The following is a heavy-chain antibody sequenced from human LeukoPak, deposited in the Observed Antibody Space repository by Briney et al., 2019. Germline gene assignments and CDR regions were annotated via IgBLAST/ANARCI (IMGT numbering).Heavy chain of an antibody. CDR3: ATSFRAAGIFDY. CDR1: GYTLTELS. D-gene: IGHD6-13*01. J-gene: IGHJ4*02. V-gene: IGHV1-24*01. Sequence: ASVNVSCKVSGYTLTELSMHWVRQAPGKGLEWMGGFDPEDGETIYAQKFQGRVTMTEDTSTDTAYMELSSLRSEDTAVYYCATSFRAAGIFDYWGQGTLVTVSS. CDR2: FDPEDGET.